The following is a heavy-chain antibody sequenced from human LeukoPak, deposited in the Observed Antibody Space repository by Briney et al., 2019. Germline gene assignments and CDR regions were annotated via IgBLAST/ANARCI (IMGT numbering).Heavy chain of an antibody. Sequence: SETLSLTCTVSGGSLSSYYWIWIRQPAGKGLEWIGRIYTSRSTNYNPSLKSRVTMSVDTSKTQFSLKLTSVTAADTAVYYCARAWGSGWYHIDYWGQGTLVTVSS. CDR1: GGSLSSYY. V-gene: IGHV4-4*07. D-gene: IGHD6-13*01. CDR3: ARAWGSGWYHIDY. J-gene: IGHJ4*02. CDR2: IYTSRST.